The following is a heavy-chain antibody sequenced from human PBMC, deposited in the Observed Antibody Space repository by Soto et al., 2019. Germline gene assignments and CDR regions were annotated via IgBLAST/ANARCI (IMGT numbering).Heavy chain of an antibody. Sequence: LCVRYTGSGGTPRSSSYLVGRIRQDTRKGLEWIGSIYYSGSTYYNPSLKSRVTISVDTSKNQFSLKLSSVTAADTAVYYCACIFSGRYGSGFSYYGMAVLGQWTTV. D-gene: IGHD3-3*02. V-gene: IGHV4-39*01. CDR1: GGTPRSSSYL. CDR3: ACIFSGRYGSGFSYYGMAV. CDR2: IYYSGST. J-gene: IGHJ6*02.